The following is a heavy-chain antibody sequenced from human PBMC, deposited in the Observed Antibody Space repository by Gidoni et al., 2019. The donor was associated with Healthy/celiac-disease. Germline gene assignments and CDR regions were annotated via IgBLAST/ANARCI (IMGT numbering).Heavy chain of an antibody. Sequence: QVQLVESGGGVVQPGRSLRLSCAASGFTFSSYGMHWVRQAPGKGLEWVAVIWYDGSNKYYADSVKGRFTISRDNSKNTLYLQMNSLRAEDTAVYYCARDPLVRGVITPLFDYWGQGTLVTVSS. V-gene: IGHV3-33*01. J-gene: IGHJ4*02. CDR3: ARDPLVRGVITPLFDY. CDR2: IWYDGSNK. CDR1: GFTFSSYG. D-gene: IGHD3-10*01.